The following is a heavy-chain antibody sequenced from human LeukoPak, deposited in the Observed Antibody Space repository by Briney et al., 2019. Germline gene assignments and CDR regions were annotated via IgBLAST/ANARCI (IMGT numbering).Heavy chain of an antibody. J-gene: IGHJ3*02. D-gene: IGHD6-19*01. Sequence: PSETLSLTCTVSGGSISSYYWSWIRKPPGKGLEWIGYISYSGRTDYNPSLKSRVTISVDTSKNQFSLKLISVTAADMAVYYCARPYRSGWFGAFHIWGQGTMVTVSS. CDR1: GGSISSYY. CDR3: ARPYRSGWFGAFHI. V-gene: IGHV4-59*08. CDR2: ISYSGRT.